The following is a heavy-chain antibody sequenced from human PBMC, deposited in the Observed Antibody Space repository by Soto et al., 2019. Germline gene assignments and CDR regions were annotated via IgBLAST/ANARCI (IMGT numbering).Heavy chain of an antibody. CDR1: GFTVSNNY. Sequence: EVQLVESGGGLIQPGGSLRLSCAVSGFTVSNNYMSWVRQAPGKGLEGVSVIYSGGYTAYGDSVKGRFTISRDNSKNTLYFQKNSRGADAPAVFCGASTRGGGGYWGQGTLVTVSS. V-gene: IGHV3-53*01. CDR3: ASTRGGGGY. J-gene: IGHJ4*02. CDR2: IYSGGYT. D-gene: IGHD3-10*01.